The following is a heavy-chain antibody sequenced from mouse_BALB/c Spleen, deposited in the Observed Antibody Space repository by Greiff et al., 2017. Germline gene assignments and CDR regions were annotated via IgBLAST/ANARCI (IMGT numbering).Heavy chain of an antibody. CDR3: ATPRGSPDWYFDV. CDR1: GFTFSSYT. Sequence: EVQVVESGGGLVQPGGSLKLSCAASGFTFSSYTMSWVRQTPEKRLEWVAYISNGGGSTYYPDTVKGRFTISRDNAKNTLYLQMSSLKSEDTAMYYCATPRGSPDWYFDVWGAGTTVTVSS. V-gene: IGHV5-12-2*01. J-gene: IGHJ1*01. D-gene: IGHD1-1*01. CDR2: ISNGGGST.